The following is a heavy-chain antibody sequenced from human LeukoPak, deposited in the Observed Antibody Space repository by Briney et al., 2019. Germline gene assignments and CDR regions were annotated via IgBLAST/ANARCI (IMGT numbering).Heavy chain of an antibody. J-gene: IGHJ4*02. V-gene: IGHV3-30*04. CDR3: ARDLIQFAHYYDSSGSISLGY. Sequence: GGSLRLSCAASGFTFSSYAMHWVRQAPGKGLEWVAVISYDGSNKYYADSVKGRFTISRDNSKNTLYLQMNSLRAEDTAVYYCARDLIQFAHYYDSSGSISLGYWGQGTLVTVSS. CDR2: ISYDGSNK. CDR1: GFTFSSYA. D-gene: IGHD3-22*01.